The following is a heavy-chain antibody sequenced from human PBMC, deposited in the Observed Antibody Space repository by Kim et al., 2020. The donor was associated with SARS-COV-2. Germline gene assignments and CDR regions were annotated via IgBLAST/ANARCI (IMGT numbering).Heavy chain of an antibody. D-gene: IGHD3-9*01. CDR3: AKDLQYYDILTGYYMRVPYYFFGMGV. Sequence: GGSLRLSCAASGFTFSSYGMHWVRQAPGKGLEWVAVISYDGSNKYYADSVKGRFTISRDNSKNTLYLQMNSLRAEDTAVYYCAKDLQYYDILTGYYMRVPYYFFGMGVWGQGTPVTVSS. V-gene: IGHV3-30*18. CDR1: GFTFSSYG. CDR2: ISYDGSNK. J-gene: IGHJ6*02.